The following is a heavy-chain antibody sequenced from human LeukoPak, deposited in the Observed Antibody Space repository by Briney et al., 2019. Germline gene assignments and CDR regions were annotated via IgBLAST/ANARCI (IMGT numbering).Heavy chain of an antibody. V-gene: IGHV4-30-2*01. D-gene: IGHD3-22*01. CDR3: ARDQYEVEDDSSGYPYYYYYGMDV. CDR2: IYHSGST. CDR1: GGSISSGGYS. J-gene: IGHJ6*02. Sequence: SETLSLTCAVSGGSISSGGYSWSWIRQPPGKGLEWIGYIYHSGSTYYNPSLKSRVTISVDRSKNQFSLKLSSVTAADTAVYYCARDQYEVEDDSSGYPYYYYYGMDVWGQGTTVTVSS.